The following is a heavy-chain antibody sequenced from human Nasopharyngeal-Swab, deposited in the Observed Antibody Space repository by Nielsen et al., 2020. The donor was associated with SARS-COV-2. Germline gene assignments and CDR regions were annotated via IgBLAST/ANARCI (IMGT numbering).Heavy chain of an antibody. J-gene: IGHJ6*03. V-gene: IGHV3-30-3*01. CDR3: ARGGSYDDKGGYYYMDV. CDR2: ISYDGSNK. Sequence: GESLKISCAASGFTFSSYAMHWVRQAPGKGLEWVAVISYDGSNKYYADSVKGRFTISRDNSKNTLYLQMNSLRAEDTAAYYCARGGSYDDKGGYYYMDVWGKGTTVTVSS. CDR1: GFTFSSYA. D-gene: IGHD5-18*01.